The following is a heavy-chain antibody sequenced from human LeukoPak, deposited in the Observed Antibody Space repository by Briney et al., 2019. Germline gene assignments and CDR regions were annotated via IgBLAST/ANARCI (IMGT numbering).Heavy chain of an antibody. J-gene: IGHJ4*02. Sequence: VGSLRLSCAASGFTFSSYSMNCVPQAPGKGLEWVSSISSSSSYIYYADSVKGRFTISRDNAKNSLYLQMNSLRAEDTAVYYCARDLPAHYWGQGTLVTVSS. CDR1: GFTFSSYS. CDR2: ISSSSSYI. CDR3: ARDLPAHY. V-gene: IGHV3-21*01. D-gene: IGHD2-2*01.